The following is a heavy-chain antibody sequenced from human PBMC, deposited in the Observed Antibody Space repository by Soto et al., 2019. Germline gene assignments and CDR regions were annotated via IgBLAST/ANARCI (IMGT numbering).Heavy chain of an antibody. CDR1: GFTFSSYA. CDR2: TTGSGGVT. Sequence: EVQLLESGGGLVQPGGSLRLSCTASGFTFSSYAMNWVRQAPGKGLEWVSATTGSGGVTYYADSVKGRFTISRDNSKNTLYLQMNSLSAEDTAVYYCVESFDYDILTGYTSYFDYWGQGTLVTVSS. D-gene: IGHD3-9*01. CDR3: VESFDYDILTGYTSYFDY. J-gene: IGHJ4*02. V-gene: IGHV3-23*01.